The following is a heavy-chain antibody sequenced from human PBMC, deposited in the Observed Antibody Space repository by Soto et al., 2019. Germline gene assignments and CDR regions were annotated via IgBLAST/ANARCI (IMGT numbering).Heavy chain of an antibody. J-gene: IGHJ5*02. CDR3: AHRPGDFWSEGNWFDP. Sequence: SPTLVNPTQTPTLTCTFSGFSLSTSGVGVGWIRQPPGKALEWLALIYWDDDKRYSPSLKSRLTITKDTSKNQVVLTMTNMDPVDTATYYCAHRPGDFWSEGNWFDPWGQETLLTVSS. CDR1: GFSLSTSGVG. CDR2: IYWDDDK. V-gene: IGHV2-5*02. D-gene: IGHD3-3*01.